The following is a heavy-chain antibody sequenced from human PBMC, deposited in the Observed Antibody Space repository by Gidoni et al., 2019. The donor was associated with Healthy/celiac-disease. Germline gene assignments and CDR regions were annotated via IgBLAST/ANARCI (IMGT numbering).Heavy chain of an antibody. CDR3: ARTMVRGVIRLDYFDY. CDR1: GGSISSSSDY. J-gene: IGHJ4*02. V-gene: IGHV4-39*01. Sequence: QLQLQEAGTGLVKPSETLSRTCTVAGGSISSSSDYWGWIRQPPGKGLEWIGSIYYSGSTYYHPSLMSLVTISVDTSKYQFSLKLSSVTAADTAVYYCARTMVRGVIRLDYFDYWGQGTLVTVSS. D-gene: IGHD3-10*01. CDR2: IYYSGST.